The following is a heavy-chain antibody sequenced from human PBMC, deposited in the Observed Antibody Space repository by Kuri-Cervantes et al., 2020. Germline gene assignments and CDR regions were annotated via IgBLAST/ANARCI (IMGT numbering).Heavy chain of an antibody. CDR1: GYTFTSYG. CDR3: ARVNDGDVFDI. J-gene: IGHJ3*02. Sequence: ASVKVSCKASGYTFTSYGISWVRQAPGQGLEWMGWINTYNVNTNYAQKLQGRVTMTTDTSTSTAYMELRSLRSDDTAVYYCARVNDGDVFDIWGQGTMVTVSS. CDR2: INTYNVNT. V-gene: IGHV1-18*01.